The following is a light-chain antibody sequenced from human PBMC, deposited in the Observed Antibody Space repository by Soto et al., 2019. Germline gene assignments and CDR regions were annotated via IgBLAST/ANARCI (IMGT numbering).Light chain of an antibody. Sequence: QSALTQPRSVSGSPGQSVTISCTGTSSDVGGYNYVSSYQQHPGKAPKLMIYDVSKRPSGVPDRFSGSKSGNTASLTISGLQAEDEADYYCCSYAGSYSLYVFGSGTKATVL. CDR1: SSDVGGYNY. V-gene: IGLV2-11*01. CDR3: CSYAGSYSLYV. CDR2: DVS. J-gene: IGLJ1*01.